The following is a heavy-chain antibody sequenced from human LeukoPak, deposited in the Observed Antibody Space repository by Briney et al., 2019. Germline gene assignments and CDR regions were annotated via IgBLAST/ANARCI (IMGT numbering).Heavy chain of an antibody. CDR1: GGSISSYY. J-gene: IGHJ4*02. CDR2: IYYSGST. D-gene: IGHD1-14*01. V-gene: IGHV4-59*08. CDR3: ARQGGYKSPCDY. Sequence: SETLSLTCTVSGGSISSYYWSWIRQPPGKGLEWIGYIYYSGSTYYNPSLKSRVTISVDTSKNQFSLKLSSVTAADTAVYYCARQGGYKSPCDYWGQGTLVTVSS.